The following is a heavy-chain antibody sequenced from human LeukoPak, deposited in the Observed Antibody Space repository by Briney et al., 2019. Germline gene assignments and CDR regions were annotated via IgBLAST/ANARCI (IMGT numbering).Heavy chain of an antibody. J-gene: IGHJ4*02. V-gene: IGHV3-23*01. D-gene: IGHD5-18*01. Sequence: GGSLRLSCAASGFTFSSYAMSWVRQAPGKGLEWVSAISGSGGSTYYVDSVKGRFTISRDNSKNTLYLQMNSLRAEDTAVYYCPKLGSGYNYGPFDYWGQGTLVTVSS. CDR2: ISGSGGST. CDR1: GFTFSSYA. CDR3: PKLGSGYNYGPFDY.